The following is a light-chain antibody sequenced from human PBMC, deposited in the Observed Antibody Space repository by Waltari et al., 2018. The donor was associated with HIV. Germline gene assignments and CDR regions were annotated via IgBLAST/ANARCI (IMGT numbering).Light chain of an antibody. CDR2: HAS. Sequence: IQLTPSPSSLAASIAARVPITCRASQTISNHLNWYQQKPGQAPKFLIYHASNLQNGVPPRFSGSGSGTDFTLTITSLQPEDFATYYCQQSHSIPRTFGQGTTVEI. J-gene: IGKJ1*01. CDR3: QQSHSIPRT. CDR1: QTISNH. V-gene: IGKV1-39*01.